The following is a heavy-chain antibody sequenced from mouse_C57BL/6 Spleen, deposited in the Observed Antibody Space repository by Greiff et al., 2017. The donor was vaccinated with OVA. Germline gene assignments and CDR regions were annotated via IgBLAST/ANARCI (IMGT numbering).Heavy chain of an antibody. CDR3: ARDMITNWYFDV. CDR2: IDPSDSYT. D-gene: IGHD2-4*01. V-gene: IGHV1-69*01. CDR1: GYTFTSYW. Sequence: VQLQQPGAELVMPGASVKLSCKASGYTFTSYWMHWVKQRPGQGLEWIGEIDPSDSYTNYNQKFKGKSTLTVDKSSSTAYMQLSSLTSEDSAVYYCARDMITNWYFDVWGTGTTVTVSS. J-gene: IGHJ1*03.